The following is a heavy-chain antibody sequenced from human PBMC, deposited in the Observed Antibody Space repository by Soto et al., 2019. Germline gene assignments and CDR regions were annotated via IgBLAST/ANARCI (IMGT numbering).Heavy chain of an antibody. CDR2: IKQDGSEK. CDR3: ASILGYSSGWWKFAY. V-gene: IGHV3-7*01. Sequence: PGGSLRLSCAASGFTFSSYWMSWVRQAPGKGLEWVANIKQDGSEKYYVDSVKGRFTISRDNAKNSLYLQMNSLRAEDTAVYYCASILGYSSGWWKFAYWGQGTLVTVSS. D-gene: IGHD6-19*01. CDR1: GFTFSSYW. J-gene: IGHJ4*02.